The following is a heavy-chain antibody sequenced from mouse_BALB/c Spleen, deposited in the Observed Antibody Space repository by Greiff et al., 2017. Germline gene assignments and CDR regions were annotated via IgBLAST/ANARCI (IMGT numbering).Heavy chain of an antibody. CDR3: TRGDYGNSAFAY. D-gene: IGHD2-1*01. Sequence: EVKLVESGGGLVKPGGSLKLSCAASGFTFSSYTMSWVRQTPEKRLEWVATISSGGSYTYYPDSVKGRFTISRDNAKNTLYLQMSSLKSEDTAMYYCTRGDYGNSAFAYWGQGTLVTVSA. V-gene: IGHV5-6-4*01. CDR2: ISSGGSYT. CDR1: GFTFSSYT. J-gene: IGHJ3*01.